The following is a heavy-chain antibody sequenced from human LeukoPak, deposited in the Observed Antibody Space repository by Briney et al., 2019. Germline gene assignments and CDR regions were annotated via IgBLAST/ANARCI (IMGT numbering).Heavy chain of an antibody. CDR1: GYTFSGYY. D-gene: IGHD2-2*01. CDR3: ARGRVVVPATLTY. V-gene: IGHV1-2*02. Sequence: GASVKVSCKASGYTFSGYYMHWVRQAPGQGLEWMGWINPNSGGTNYAQKFQGRVTMTRDTSISTAYMELNRLRSDDTAVYYRARGRVVVPATLTYWGQGTLVTLSS. CDR2: INPNSGGT. J-gene: IGHJ4*02.